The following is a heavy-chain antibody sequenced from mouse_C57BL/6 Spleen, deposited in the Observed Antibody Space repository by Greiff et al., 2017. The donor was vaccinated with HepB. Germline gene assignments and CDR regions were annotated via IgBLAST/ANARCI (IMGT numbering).Heavy chain of an antibody. CDR2: INPNYGTT. V-gene: IGHV1-39*01. D-gene: IGHD4-1*01. Sequence: VQLKESGPELVKPGASVKISCKASGYSFTDYNMNWVKQSNGKSLEWIGVINPNYGTTSYNQKFKGKATLTVDQSSSTAYMQLNSLTSEDSAVYYCARDGTGTTYYAMDYWGQGTSVTVSS. J-gene: IGHJ4*01. CDR3: ARDGTGTTYYAMDY. CDR1: GYSFTDYN.